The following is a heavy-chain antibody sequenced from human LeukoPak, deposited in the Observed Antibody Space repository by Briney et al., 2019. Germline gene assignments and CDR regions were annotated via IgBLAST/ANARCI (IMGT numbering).Heavy chain of an antibody. CDR2: IYYTGNT. D-gene: IGHD2-21*02. V-gene: IGHV4-59*01. J-gene: IGHJ4*02. CDR1: GGSITTYY. CDR3: ASGSVVTALDQ. Sequence: SETLSLNCSVPGGSITTYYWTWIRQPPGQALEWIGYIYYTGNTKYNPSLESRVTMSIDTSKNEFSLKIYSVNAADTAVYFCASGSVVTALDQWGQGTLVTVSS.